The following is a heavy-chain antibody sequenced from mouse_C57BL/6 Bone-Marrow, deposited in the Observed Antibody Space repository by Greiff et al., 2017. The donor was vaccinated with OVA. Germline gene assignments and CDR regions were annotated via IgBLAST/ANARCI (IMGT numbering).Heavy chain of an antibody. CDR1: GYTFTSYW. Sequence: VQLQQPGAELVKPGASVKMSCKASGYTFTSYWITWVKQRPGQGLEWIGDIYPGSGSTNYNEKFKSKATLTVDTSSSTAYMQLSSLTSEDSAVYYCARGFYYGNYVYYAMDYWGQGTSVTVSS. J-gene: IGHJ4*01. CDR2: IYPGSGST. V-gene: IGHV1-55*01. D-gene: IGHD2-1*01. CDR3: ARGFYYGNYVYYAMDY.